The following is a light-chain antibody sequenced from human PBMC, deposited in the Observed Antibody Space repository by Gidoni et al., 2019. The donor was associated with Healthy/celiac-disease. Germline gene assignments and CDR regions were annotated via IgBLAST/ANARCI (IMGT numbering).Light chain of an antibody. CDR1: SSDVGSYNL. Sequence: QSALTQSASVSGSPGPSITISCTGTSSDVGSYNLVSWYQQHPGKAPKLMIYEGSKRPSGVSNRFSGSKSGNTASLTISGLQAEDEADYYCCSYAGSSTFVFGGGTKLTVL. CDR3: CSYAGSSTFV. J-gene: IGLJ2*01. CDR2: EGS. V-gene: IGLV2-23*03.